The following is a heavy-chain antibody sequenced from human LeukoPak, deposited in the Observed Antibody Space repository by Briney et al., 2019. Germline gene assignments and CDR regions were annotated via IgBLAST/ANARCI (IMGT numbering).Heavy chain of an antibody. CDR3: ARDEVIPAAIPYGMDV. Sequence: RTSQTLSLTCTVSGASISSYYWSCIRQPAGKGLEWIGRIYTSGSTNYNPSLKSRVTMSVDTSKNQFSLKLSSVTAADTAVYYCARDEVIPAAIPYGMDVWGQGTTVTVSS. J-gene: IGHJ6*02. CDR1: GASISSYY. D-gene: IGHD2-2*01. CDR2: IYTSGST. V-gene: IGHV4-4*07.